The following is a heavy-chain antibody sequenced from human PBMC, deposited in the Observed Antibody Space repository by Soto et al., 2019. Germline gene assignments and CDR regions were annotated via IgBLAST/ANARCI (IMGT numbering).Heavy chain of an antibody. Sequence: QVQLQESGPGLVKPSQTLSLTCTVSGGSISSGDYCWSWIRQPPDKGLEWIGHIYDGGTTYNNPSLKSRIPISVDTSKTQSSLTLSSVCSADTAEYYWARGPSGDKVDYWGQGILVTVSS. V-gene: IGHV4-30-4*01. D-gene: IGHD7-27*01. J-gene: IGHJ4*02. CDR1: GGSISSGDYC. CDR2: IYDGGTT. CDR3: ARGPSGDKVDY.